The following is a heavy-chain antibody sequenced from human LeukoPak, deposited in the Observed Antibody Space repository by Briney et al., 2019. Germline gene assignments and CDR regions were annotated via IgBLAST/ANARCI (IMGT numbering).Heavy chain of an antibody. Sequence: GGSLRLSCAASGLTFGNYALSWVRQAPGKGLEWVSGISHSGGNTYYSDSVKGRFTISRDNSKNTRYLQMNSLRAEDTAVYYCARVWTATTPDYWGQGTLVTVSS. CDR1: GLTFGNYA. V-gene: IGHV3-23*01. D-gene: IGHD4-17*01. CDR3: ARVWTATTPDY. CDR2: ISHSGGNT. J-gene: IGHJ4*02.